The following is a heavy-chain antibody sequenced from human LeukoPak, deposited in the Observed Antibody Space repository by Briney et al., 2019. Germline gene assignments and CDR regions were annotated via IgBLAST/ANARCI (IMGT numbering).Heavy chain of an antibody. J-gene: IGHJ6*03. Sequence: SETLSLTCTVSGDSVSSNRYSWGWIRQPPGKGLEFIGSIYDSGSTYDNPSLKSRVTVPIDTSTNHFSLKLSSVTAADTAMYYCVRAVIRASNGGSHYYYMDVWGKGTTVIVSS. D-gene: IGHD5-18*01. CDR3: VRAVIRASNGGSHYYYMDV. CDR2: IYDSGST. V-gene: IGHV4-39*07. CDR1: GDSVSSNRYS.